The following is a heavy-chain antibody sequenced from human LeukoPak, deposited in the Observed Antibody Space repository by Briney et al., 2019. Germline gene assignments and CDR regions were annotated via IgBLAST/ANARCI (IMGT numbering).Heavy chain of an antibody. J-gene: IGHJ4*02. CDR3: ARHVSAVYYFDY. CDR2: IYYSGST. V-gene: IGHV4-59*08. CDR1: GGSISSYY. Sequence: PSETLSLTCTVSGGSISSYYWIWIRQPPGKGLEWIGYIYYSGSTNYNPSLKSRVTISVDTSKNQFSLKLSSVTAADTAVYYCARHVSAVYYFDYWGQGTLVTVSS.